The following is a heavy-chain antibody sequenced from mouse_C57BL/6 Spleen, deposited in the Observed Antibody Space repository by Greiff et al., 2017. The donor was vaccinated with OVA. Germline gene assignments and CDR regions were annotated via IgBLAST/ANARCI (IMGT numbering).Heavy chain of an antibody. V-gene: IGHV2-5*01. J-gene: IGHJ4*01. CDR3: AKNSIYYDYDVGAMDY. CDR2: IWSGGST. D-gene: IGHD2-4*01. Sequence: QVQLQQSGPGLVQPSQSLSITCTVSGFSLTSYGVHWVRQSPGKGLEWLGVIWSGGSTDYNAAFMSRLSITKDNSKIQVFFKMNSLQADDTAIYYCAKNSIYYDYDVGAMDYWGQGTSVTVSS. CDR1: GFSLTSYG.